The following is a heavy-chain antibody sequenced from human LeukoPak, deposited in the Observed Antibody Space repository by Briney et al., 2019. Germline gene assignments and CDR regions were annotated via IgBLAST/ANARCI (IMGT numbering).Heavy chain of an antibody. D-gene: IGHD3-22*01. CDR3: ARWSTYYYDSSGYYADYYYYYMDV. CDR1: GYTFTGYY. V-gene: IGHV1-2*02. CDR2: INPNSGGT. Sequence: ASVKVSYKASGYTFTGYYMHWVRQAPGQGLEWMGWINPNSGGTNYAQKFQGRVTMTRDTSISTAYMELSRLRSDDTAVYYCARWSTYYYDSSGYYADYYYYYMDVWGKGTTVTVSS. J-gene: IGHJ6*03.